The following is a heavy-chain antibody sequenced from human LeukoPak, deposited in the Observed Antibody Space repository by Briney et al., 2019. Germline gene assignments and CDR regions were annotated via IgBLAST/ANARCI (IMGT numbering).Heavy chain of an antibody. CDR2: IYYSGST. J-gene: IGHJ6*02. CDR3: ARDLLGPYGMDV. CDR1: VRSISIYY. Sequence: PSETLALTCTVSVRSISIYYWIWIRQPPAKGLECIGYIYYSGSTNYNPSLKSRVTISVDTSKNQFSLKLSSVTAADTAVYYCARDLLGPYGMDVWGQGTTVTASS. D-gene: IGHD3-16*01. V-gene: IGHV4-59*01.